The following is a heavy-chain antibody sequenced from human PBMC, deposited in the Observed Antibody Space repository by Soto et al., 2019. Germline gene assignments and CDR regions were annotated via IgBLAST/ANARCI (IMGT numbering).Heavy chain of an antibody. CDR1: GGTFSSYA. V-gene: IGHV1-69*13. J-gene: IGHJ4*02. CDR3: ARVAPPRLLISSRWYHDHYYFDY. D-gene: IGHD6-13*01. Sequence: SVKVSCKASGGTFSSYAISWVRQAPGQGLEWMGGIIPIFGTANYAQKFQGRVTITADESTSTAYMELSSLRSEDTAVYYCARVAPPRLLISSRWYHDHYYFDYWGQGTLVTVSS. CDR2: IIPIFGTA.